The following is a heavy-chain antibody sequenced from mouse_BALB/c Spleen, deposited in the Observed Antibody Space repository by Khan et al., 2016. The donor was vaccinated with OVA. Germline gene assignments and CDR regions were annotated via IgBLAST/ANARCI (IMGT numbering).Heavy chain of an antibody. CDR2: INTYTGEP. V-gene: IGHV9-3-1*01. CDR1: GYTFTNYV. CDR3: AMDNRDFAY. Sequence: QIQLVQSGPELKKPGETVKISCKASGYTFTNYVMNWVKQAPRKGLQWMGWINTYTGEPTYSDDFKGRLAFSLETSASTAFLQINTLKNEHTATYFCAMDNRDFAYWGQRTTLTVSS. D-gene: IGHD1-3*01. J-gene: IGHJ2*01.